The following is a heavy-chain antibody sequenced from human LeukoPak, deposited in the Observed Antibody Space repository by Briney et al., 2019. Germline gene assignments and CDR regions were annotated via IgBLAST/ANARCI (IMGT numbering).Heavy chain of an antibody. CDR3: AKDRGSGATGREYYFDY. D-gene: IGHD3-10*01. CDR2: ISYDGSNK. CDR1: GFTFSSYG. V-gene: IGHV3-30*18. Sequence: HAGGSLRLSCAVSGFTFSSYGMHWVRQAPGKGLEWVSVISYDGSNKYYADSVKGRFTISRDNSKNTLYLQMNSLRAEDTAVYYCAKDRGSGATGREYYFDYWSQGTLVTVSS. J-gene: IGHJ4*02.